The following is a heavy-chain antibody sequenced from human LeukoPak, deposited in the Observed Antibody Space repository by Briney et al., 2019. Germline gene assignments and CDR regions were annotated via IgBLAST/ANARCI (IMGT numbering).Heavy chain of an antibody. J-gene: IGHJ5*02. CDR1: DGSFSGYF. CDR2: INHNGGT. CDR3: ARARQNPYFEERRRGNWFDP. Sequence: SETLSLTCAVYDGSFSGYFWSWIRQPPGKGLEWIGDINHNGGTNYNPSLKSRVTISVDTSKNQFSLKMSSVTAADTAVYYCARARQNPYFEERRRGNWFDPWGQGTLVTVSS. V-gene: IGHV4-34*01. D-gene: IGHD3-9*01.